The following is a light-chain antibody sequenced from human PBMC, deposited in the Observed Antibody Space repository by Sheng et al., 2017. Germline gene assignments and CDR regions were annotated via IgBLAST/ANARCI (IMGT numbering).Light chain of an antibody. CDR3: SSYTSSRTHV. V-gene: IGLV2-14*03. CDR2: DVN. J-gene: IGLJ1*01. CDR1: SSDVGGYNY. Sequence: QSALTQPASVSGYPGQSITISCTGTSSDVGGYNYVSWYQQHPGKAPKLMIYDVNNRPSGVSLRFSGSKSGNTASLTISGLQAEDEADYYCSSYTSSRTHVFGTGTKVTVL.